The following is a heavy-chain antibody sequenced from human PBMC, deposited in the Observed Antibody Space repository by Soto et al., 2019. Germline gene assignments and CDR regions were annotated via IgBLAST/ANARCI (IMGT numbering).Heavy chain of an antibody. CDR2: ISGSGGST. V-gene: IGHV3-23*01. Sequence: GGSLRLSCAASGFTFSSYAMGWVRQAPGKGLEWVSAISGSGGSTYYADSVKGRFTISRDNSKNTLYLQMNSLRAEDTAVYYCAKAGGWLRPRSCYDYWGQGTLVTVSS. J-gene: IGHJ4*02. CDR3: AKAGGWLRPRSCYDY. D-gene: IGHD5-12*01. CDR1: GFTFSSYA.